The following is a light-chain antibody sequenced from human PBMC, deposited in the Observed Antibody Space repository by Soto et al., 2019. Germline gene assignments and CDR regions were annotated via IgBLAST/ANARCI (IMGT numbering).Light chain of an antibody. CDR2: DAS. Sequence: EIVLAQSPATLSLSPWERVTLYCKASQDVSSFLAWYQQKPGQAPRLLIHDASNRATGVPARFSGSGSGGDFTLTITSLEPEDFAVYYCQQRSTWLYTFGQGTKLEV. CDR3: QQRSTWLYT. J-gene: IGKJ2*01. CDR1: QDVSSF. V-gene: IGKV3-11*02.